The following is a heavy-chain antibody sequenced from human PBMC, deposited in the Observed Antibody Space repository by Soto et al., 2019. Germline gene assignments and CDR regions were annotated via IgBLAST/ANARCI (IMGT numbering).Heavy chain of an antibody. D-gene: IGHD1-7*01. CDR2: INNRGST. CDR1: GVSFGGYY. Sequence: SXTLSLTCAVYGVSFGGYYWTWIRQPPGKALDWRGAINNRGSTKYKPSLKXXVTISVDXXKNNLSPKLNSVTDADTAVYYCARDKTTGLFDYWGQGTLVTAPQ. J-gene: IGHJ4*02. V-gene: IGHV4-34*01. CDR3: ARDKTTGLFDY.